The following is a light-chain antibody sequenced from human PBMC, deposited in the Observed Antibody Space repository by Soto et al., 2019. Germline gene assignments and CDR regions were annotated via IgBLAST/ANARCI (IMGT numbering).Light chain of an antibody. CDR3: QQYDNYPLT. V-gene: IGKV1-5*01. J-gene: IGKJ4*01. CDR1: QSVRSW. CDR2: EAS. Sequence: DIRMTQSPATLFASVGGRVTIXCRASQSVRSWLAWYQQKPGTAPKPLIFEASRLEGGGPSRFSGSASATEFTRTISSRQPEDFATYYGQQYDNYPLTFGGGTKVDIK.